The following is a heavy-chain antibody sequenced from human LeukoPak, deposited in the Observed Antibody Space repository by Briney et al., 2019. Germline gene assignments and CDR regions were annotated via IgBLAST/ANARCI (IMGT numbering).Heavy chain of an antibody. CDR2: IRYYCSDK. V-gene: IGHV3-30*02. CDR3: AKDAWEVGATSEIDH. Sequence: GGSLXXSCEPSGFILSRNGLNWVGQAQGKGVEGVAFIRYYCSDKYYADSVTGRFTISRDNSKNKVYLQMNSLRAEDTAVYYCAKDAWEVGATSEIDHWGQGTLVTVSS. D-gene: IGHD1-26*01. CDR1: GFILSRNG. J-gene: IGHJ4*02.